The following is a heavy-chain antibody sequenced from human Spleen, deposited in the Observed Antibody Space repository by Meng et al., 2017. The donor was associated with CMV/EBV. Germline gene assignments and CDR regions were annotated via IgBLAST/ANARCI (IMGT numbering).Heavy chain of an antibody. V-gene: IGHV1-2*02. CDR3: ARDDLDTSCYVDCHYYGMDV. CDR1: GYPFTGYY. Sequence: ASVKVSCKASGYPFTGYYMHWVRQAPGQGLEWMGWINPDSGGTNYAQKLQGRVTMTRDTSISTVHMELSRLRSDDTAVYYCARDDLDTSCYVDCHYYGMDVWGQGTSVTVSS. CDR2: INPDSGGT. J-gene: IGHJ6*02. D-gene: IGHD2-2*01.